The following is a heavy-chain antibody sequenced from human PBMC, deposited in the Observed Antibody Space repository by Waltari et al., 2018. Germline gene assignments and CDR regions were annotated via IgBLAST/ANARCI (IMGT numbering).Heavy chain of an antibody. CDR3: ATAGIAVAGRDHDAFDI. CDR2: IIPVVGTA. D-gene: IGHD6-19*01. CDR1: GGTFSSYA. V-gene: IGHV1-69*14. J-gene: IGHJ3*02. Sequence: QVQLVQSGAEVKKPGSSVKVSCKASGGTFSSYAISWVRQAPGQGLEWMGGIIPVVGTANYAQKYQGRVTMTADKSTSTAYMELSSVRSEDTAVYYCATAGIAVAGRDHDAFDIWGQGTMVTVSS.